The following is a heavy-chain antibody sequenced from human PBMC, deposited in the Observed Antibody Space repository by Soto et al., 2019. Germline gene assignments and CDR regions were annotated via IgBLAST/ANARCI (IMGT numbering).Heavy chain of an antibody. J-gene: IGHJ6*02. V-gene: IGHV1-69*12. Sequence: QDHLVQSGAAVKKPASSVKISCRSTGGTFSTYAFSWVRQAPGQGLEWMGGIIPMFATPIYAQKYQGRVTTTADDSTSTANREVTILRSNDTAVYFCAIGEYDVVVMAGTCRGYQHAYNGMDVWGQGTSVTVSS. CDR3: AIGEYDVVVMAGTCRGYQHAYNGMDV. CDR2: IIPMFATP. CDR1: GGTFSTYA. D-gene: IGHD2-15*01.